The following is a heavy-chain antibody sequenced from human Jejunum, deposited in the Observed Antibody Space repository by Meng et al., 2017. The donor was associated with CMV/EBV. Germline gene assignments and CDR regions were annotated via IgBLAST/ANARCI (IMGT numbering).Heavy chain of an antibody. CDR1: GFTFSDSA. J-gene: IGHJ4*02. V-gene: IGHV3-73*01. CDR2: IRNKTKSYAT. CDR3: TTVSTSGY. Sequence: CTASGFTFSDSAIHWVRQASGKGLEWVGRIRNKTKSYATSYAASVKGRFTFSRDDAKNTAWLQMNSLKPEDTAVYYCTTVSTSGYWGQGTLVTVSS. D-gene: IGHD2/OR15-2a*01.